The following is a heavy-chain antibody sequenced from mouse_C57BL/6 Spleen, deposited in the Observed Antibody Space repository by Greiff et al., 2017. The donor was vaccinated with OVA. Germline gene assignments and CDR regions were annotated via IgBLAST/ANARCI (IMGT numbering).Heavy chain of an antibody. Sequence: QVQLQQPGAELVRPGSSVKLSCKASGYTFTSYWMHWVKQRPIQGLEWIGNIDPSDSETHYNQKFKDKATLTVAKSSSTAYMQLSSLTSEDSAVYYCARSTMSPYYFDYWGQGTTLTVSS. CDR1: GYTFTSYW. CDR3: ARSTMSPYYFDY. D-gene: IGHD2-1*01. CDR2: IDPSDSET. V-gene: IGHV1-52*01. J-gene: IGHJ2*01.